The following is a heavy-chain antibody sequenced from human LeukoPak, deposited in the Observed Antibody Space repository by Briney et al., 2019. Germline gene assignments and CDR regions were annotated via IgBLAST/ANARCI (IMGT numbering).Heavy chain of an antibody. J-gene: IGHJ4*02. CDR2: IKRDGSEK. Sequence: GGSLRLSCAASGFTFSSYWMSWVRQAPGKGLEWVANIKRDGSEKYYVDSVKGRFTISRDNSKKKLYLQMNSLRAEDTAVYYCARDLTSFSYSSSWYNEFGYWGQGTLVTVSS. V-gene: IGHV3-7*01. CDR3: ARDLTSFSYSSSWYNEFGY. CDR1: GFTFSSYW. D-gene: IGHD6-13*01.